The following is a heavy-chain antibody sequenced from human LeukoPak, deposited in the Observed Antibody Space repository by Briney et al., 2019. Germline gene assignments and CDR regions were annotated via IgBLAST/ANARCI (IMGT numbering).Heavy chain of an antibody. V-gene: IGHV3-72*01. CDR1: GFTFSDHY. J-gene: IGHJ4*02. D-gene: IGHD3-3*01. Sequence: QPGGSLRLSCAASGFTFSDHYMDWVRQAPGKGLEWVGRTRNKANSYTTEYAASVKGRFTTSRDDSKNSLYLQMNSLKTEDTAVYYCARAHYDFWSGYYYDYWGQGTLVTVSS. CDR3: ARAHYDFWSGYYYDY. CDR2: TRNKANSYTT.